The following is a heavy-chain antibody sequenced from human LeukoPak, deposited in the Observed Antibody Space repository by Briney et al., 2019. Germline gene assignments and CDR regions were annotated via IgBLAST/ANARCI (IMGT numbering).Heavy chain of an antibody. CDR1: GFTFSSYW. D-gene: IGHD6-19*01. V-gene: IGHV3-74*01. Sequence: GGSLRLSCAASGFTFSSYWMHWVRQAPGKGLVWVSRIKSDGSSTSYADSVKGRFTISRDNAKNSLYLQMNSLRAEDTAVYYCASGSGWIFDHWGQGTLVTVSS. J-gene: IGHJ4*02. CDR2: IKSDGSST. CDR3: ASGSGWIFDH.